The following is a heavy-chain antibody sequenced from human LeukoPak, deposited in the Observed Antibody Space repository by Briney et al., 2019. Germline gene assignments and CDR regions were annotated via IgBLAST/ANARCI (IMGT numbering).Heavy chain of an antibody. Sequence: RSETLSLTCAVYVGSFSGYYGSWIRQPPGKGLEWIGEINHSGSTNYNPSLKSRVTISVDTSKNQFSLKLSSVTAADTAVYYCARKGLSYYFSYYYGMDVWGQGTTVTVSS. CDR1: VGSFSGYY. V-gene: IGHV4-34*01. J-gene: IGHJ6*02. CDR3: ARKGLSYYFSYYYGMDV. D-gene: IGHD3-22*01. CDR2: INHSGST.